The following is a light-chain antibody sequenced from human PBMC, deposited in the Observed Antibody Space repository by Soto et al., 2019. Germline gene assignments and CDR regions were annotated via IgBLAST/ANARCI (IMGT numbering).Light chain of an antibody. CDR1: QSVSSN. CDR2: GAS. J-gene: IGKJ5*01. CDR3: QQYNNWPRIT. V-gene: IGKV3-15*01. Sequence: EILLTQSPDTLSLSPGERATLSCRASQSVSSNLAWYQQKPGQAPRLLIYGASTRATGIPARFSGSGSGTEFTLTISSLQSEDFAVYYCQQYNNWPRITFGQGTRLEI.